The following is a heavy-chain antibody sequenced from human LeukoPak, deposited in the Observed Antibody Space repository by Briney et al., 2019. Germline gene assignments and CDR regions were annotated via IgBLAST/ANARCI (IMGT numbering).Heavy chain of an antibody. CDR3: AREGLDCSGGSCYSS. CDR2: MNPNSGNT. D-gene: IGHD2-15*01. CDR1: GYTFTSYD. Sequence: ASVKVSCKASGYTFTSYDINWVRQATGQGLVWMGWMNPNSGNTGYAQKFQGRVTMTRNTSISTAYMELSSLRSEDTAVYYCAREGLDCSGGSCYSSWGQGTLVTVSS. J-gene: IGHJ4*02. V-gene: IGHV1-8*01.